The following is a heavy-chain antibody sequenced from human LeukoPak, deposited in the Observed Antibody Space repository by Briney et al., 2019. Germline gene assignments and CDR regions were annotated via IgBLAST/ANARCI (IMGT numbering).Heavy chain of an antibody. D-gene: IGHD6-13*01. CDR3: ARVGGSSWYVDDY. Sequence: ASVKVSRKASGYTFTSYGMNWVRQAPGQGLERMGWINTNTGNPTYAQGFTGRFVFSLDTSVSTAFLQISSLKAEDTAVYYCARVGGSSWYVDDYWGQGTLVTVSS. V-gene: IGHV7-4-1*02. J-gene: IGHJ4*02. CDR1: GYTFTSYG. CDR2: INTNTGNP.